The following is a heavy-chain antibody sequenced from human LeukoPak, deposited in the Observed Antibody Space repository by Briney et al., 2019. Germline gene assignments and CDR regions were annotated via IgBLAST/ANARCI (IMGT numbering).Heavy chain of an antibody. D-gene: IGHD3-3*01. CDR1: GGSISSCGYS. CDR2: IYHTGST. Sequence: SQTLSLTCAVSGGSISSCGYSWSWIRQPPGKGLEWIGYIYHTGSTYYNPSLKSRVTISVDRSKNQFSLKLSSVTAADTAVYYCARGWHDFWSGYYGGPNWFDPWGQGTLVTVSS. V-gene: IGHV4-30-2*01. J-gene: IGHJ5*02. CDR3: ARGWHDFWSGYYGGPNWFDP.